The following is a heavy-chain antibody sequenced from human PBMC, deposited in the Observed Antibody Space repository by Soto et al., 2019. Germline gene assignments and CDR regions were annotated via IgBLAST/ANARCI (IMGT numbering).Heavy chain of an antibody. CDR1: GGSFSGYY. CDR3: ARVRAAAAGGY. D-gene: IGHD6-13*01. J-gene: IGHJ4*02. Sequence: SETLSLTCAVYGGSFSGYYWSWIRQPPGKGLEWIGEINHSGSTNYNPSLKSRVTISVDTSKNQFSLKLSSVTAADTAVYYCARVRAAAAGGYWGQGTLVTVSS. V-gene: IGHV4-34*01. CDR2: INHSGST.